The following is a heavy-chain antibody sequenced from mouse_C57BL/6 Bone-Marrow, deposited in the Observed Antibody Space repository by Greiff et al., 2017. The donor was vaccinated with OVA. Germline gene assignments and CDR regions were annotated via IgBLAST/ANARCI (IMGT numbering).Heavy chain of an antibody. V-gene: IGHV1-42*01. CDR1: GYSFTGYY. CDR3: AREGSYDGFAY. J-gene: IGHJ3*01. CDR2: INPSTGGT. D-gene: IGHD2-12*01. Sequence: VQLQQSGPELVKPGASVKISCKASGYSFTGYYMNWVKQSPEKSLEWIGEINPSTGGTTYNQKFKAKATLTVDKSSSTAYMQLKSLTSEDSAVYYCAREGSYDGFAYWGQGTLVTVYA.